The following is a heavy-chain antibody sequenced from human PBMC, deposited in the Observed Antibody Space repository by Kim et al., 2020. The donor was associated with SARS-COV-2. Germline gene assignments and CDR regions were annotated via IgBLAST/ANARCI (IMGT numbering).Heavy chain of an antibody. J-gene: IGHJ3*02. Sequence: SETLSLTCTVSGGSISSYYWSWIRQPPGKGLEWIGYIYYSGSTNYNPSLKSRVTISVDTSKNQFSLKLSSVTAADTAVYYCAREDYDSSGYYHDAFDIWGQGTMVTVSS. CDR3: AREDYDSSGYYHDAFDI. CDR2: IYYSGST. V-gene: IGHV4-59*01. D-gene: IGHD3-22*01. CDR1: GGSISSYY.